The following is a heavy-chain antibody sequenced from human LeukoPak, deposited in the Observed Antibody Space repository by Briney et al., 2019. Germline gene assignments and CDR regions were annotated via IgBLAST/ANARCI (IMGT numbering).Heavy chain of an antibody. CDR3: ARVFYRSGWSPPVFDY. Sequence: PGGSLRLSCAASGFTFSSYSMNWVRQAPGKGLEWVSSISSSSSYIYYADSVKGRFTIYGDNAKNSLYLQMNSLRAGDMAVYYCARVFYRSGWSPPVFDYWGEGTLVTVSS. CDR1: GFTFSSYS. J-gene: IGHJ4*02. V-gene: IGHV3-21*01. D-gene: IGHD6-19*01. CDR2: ISSSSSYI.